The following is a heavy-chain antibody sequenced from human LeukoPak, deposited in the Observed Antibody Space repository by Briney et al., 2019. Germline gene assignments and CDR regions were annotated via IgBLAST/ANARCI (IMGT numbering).Heavy chain of an antibody. V-gene: IGHV4-4*07. J-gene: IGHJ3*02. CDR2: IYTSGST. D-gene: IGHD1-26*01. Sequence: SETLSLTCTVSGGSISRYYWSWIRQPAGKGLEWIGRIYTSGSTNYNPSLKSRVTMSVDTSKNQFSLKLSSVAAADPAVYYCAGSGSYWEGDAFDIWGQGTMVTVSS. CDR1: GGSISRYY. CDR3: AGSGSYWEGDAFDI.